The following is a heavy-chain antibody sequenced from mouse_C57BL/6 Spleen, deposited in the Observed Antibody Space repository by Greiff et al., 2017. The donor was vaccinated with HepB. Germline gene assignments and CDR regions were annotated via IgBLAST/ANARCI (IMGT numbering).Heavy chain of an antibody. CDR3: AREGLYYSVDY. V-gene: IGHV1-82*01. D-gene: IGHD1-1*01. J-gene: IGHJ2*01. CDR2: IYPGDGDT. CDR1: GYAFSSSW. Sequence: VQLQQSGPELVKPGASVKISCKASGYAFSSSWMNWVKQRPGKGLEWIGRIYPGDGDTNYNGKFKGKATLTADKSSSTAYMQLSSLTSEDSAVYFCAREGLYYSVDYWGQGTTLTVSS.